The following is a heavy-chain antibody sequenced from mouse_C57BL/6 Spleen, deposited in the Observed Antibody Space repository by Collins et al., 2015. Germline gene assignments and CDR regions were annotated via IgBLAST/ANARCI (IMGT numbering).Heavy chain of an antibody. Sequence: TASGFTFSDYYMAWVRQVPEKGLEWVANINYDGSSTYYLDSLKSRFIISRDNAKNILYLQMSSLKSEDTATYYCARDGDYYGSSYRYAMDYWGQGTSVTVSS. V-gene: IGHV5-16*01. CDR3: ARDGDYYGSSYRYAMDY. D-gene: IGHD1-1*01. CDR2: INYDGSST. CDR1: GFTFSDYY. J-gene: IGHJ4*01.